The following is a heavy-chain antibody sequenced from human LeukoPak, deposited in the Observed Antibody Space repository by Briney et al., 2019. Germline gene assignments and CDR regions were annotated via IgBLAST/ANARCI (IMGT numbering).Heavy chain of an antibody. D-gene: IGHD3-22*01. CDR2: IYPGDSDT. Sequence: GESLKISCKASGYSFTNYWIGWVRQMPGKGLEWMGIIYPGDSDTRYSPSFQGQVTISADKSISTAYLQWSGLKASDTAMYYCARFGHYLNIYYDSSGYYGPNVGDAFDIWGQGTMVTVSS. V-gene: IGHV5-51*01. CDR3: ARFGHYLNIYYDSSGYYGPNVGDAFDI. J-gene: IGHJ3*02. CDR1: GYSFTNYW.